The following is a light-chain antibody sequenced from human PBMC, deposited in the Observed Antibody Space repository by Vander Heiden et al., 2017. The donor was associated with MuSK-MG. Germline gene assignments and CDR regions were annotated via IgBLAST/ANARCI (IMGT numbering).Light chain of an antibody. Sequence: SALTQPASVSGSPEQSTTITCTGTSSNVGSYNYVSWHQQHPGKAAKLMIYEVSKRPAVVSSRFSGSKSSNTASLTISGLQAEDEADYYCSSDTSSSTRVFGTGTKVTVL. J-gene: IGLJ1*01. V-gene: IGLV2-14*01. CDR2: EVS. CDR3: SSDTSSSTRV. CDR1: SSNVGSYNY.